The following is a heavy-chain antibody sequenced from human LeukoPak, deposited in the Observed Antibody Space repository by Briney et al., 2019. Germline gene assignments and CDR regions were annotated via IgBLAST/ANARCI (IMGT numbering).Heavy chain of an antibody. CDR2: MSYSGSP. D-gene: IGHD3-22*01. CDR3: ARVGYYDYHGPGWFDP. CDR1: GGSISSHY. Sequence: SETLSLTCTVSGGSISSHYWSWIRQPPGKGLEWIGYMSYSGSPTYNPSLKSRVTISIDTSKNQFSLKVISVTAADAAVYFCARVGYYDYHGPGWFDPWGQGTLVTVSS. J-gene: IGHJ5*02. V-gene: IGHV4-59*11.